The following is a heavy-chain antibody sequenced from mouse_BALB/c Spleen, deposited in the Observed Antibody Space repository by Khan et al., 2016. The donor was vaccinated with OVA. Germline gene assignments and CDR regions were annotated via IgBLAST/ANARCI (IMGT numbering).Heavy chain of an antibody. D-gene: IGHD1-1*01. CDR3: ARKNGSDFDY. J-gene: IGHJ2*01. Sequence: VQLKESGPELVKPGASVKLSCKASGYSFTGYFMNWVMQSHGKSLEWIGRINPHIGETFYNQKFKDKATLTVDESSTTAHMELRSLSSEDSAVYYCARKNGSDFDYWGQGTTLTVSS. CDR1: GYSFTGYF. CDR2: INPHIGET. V-gene: IGHV1-20*02.